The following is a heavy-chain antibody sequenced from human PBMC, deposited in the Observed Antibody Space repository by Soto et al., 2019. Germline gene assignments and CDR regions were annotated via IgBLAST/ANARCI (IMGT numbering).Heavy chain of an antibody. CDR1: GGSISSGGYY. D-gene: IGHD3-3*01. J-gene: IGHJ5*02. V-gene: IGHV4-31*03. Sequence: SETLSLTCTVSGGSISSGGYYWSWIRQHPGKGLEWIGYIYYSGSTYYNPSLKSRVTISVGTSKNQFSLKLSSVTAADTAVYYCARSDDFWSGYTWVDPWGQGTLVTVSS. CDR3: ARSDDFWSGYTWVDP. CDR2: IYYSGST.